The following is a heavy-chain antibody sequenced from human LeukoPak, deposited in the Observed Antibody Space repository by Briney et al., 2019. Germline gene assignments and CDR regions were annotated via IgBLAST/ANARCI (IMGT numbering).Heavy chain of an antibody. Sequence: GASVKVSCKASGGTFSSYVISWVRQAPGQGLEWMGRIIPIFGIANYAQKFQGRVTITADKSTSTAYMELSSLRSEDTAVYYCARDGGGWELLPPDYWGQGTLVTVSS. CDR2: IIPIFGIA. CDR1: GGTFSSYV. V-gene: IGHV1-69*04. CDR3: ARDGGGWELLPPDY. J-gene: IGHJ4*02. D-gene: IGHD1-26*01.